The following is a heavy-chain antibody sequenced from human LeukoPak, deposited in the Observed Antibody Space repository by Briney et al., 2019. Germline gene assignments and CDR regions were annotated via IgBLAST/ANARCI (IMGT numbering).Heavy chain of an antibody. CDR3: ARVRDGYNFGAFDI. CDR2: IYPGDSDT. V-gene: IGHV5-51*01. D-gene: IGHD5-24*01. J-gene: IGHJ3*02. Sequence: GESLQISCKGSGYSFTSYWIGWVCQLPGKGLEWMGIIYPGDSDTRYSPSFQGQVTISADKSISTAYLQWSSLKASDTAMYYCARVRDGYNFGAFDIWGQGTMVTVSS. CDR1: GYSFTSYW.